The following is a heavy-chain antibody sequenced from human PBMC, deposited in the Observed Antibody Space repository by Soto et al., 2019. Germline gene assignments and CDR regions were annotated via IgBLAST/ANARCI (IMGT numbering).Heavy chain of an antibody. CDR2: ISSSGSTI. J-gene: IGHJ6*02. V-gene: IGHV3-48*03. CDR3: ARDRAYYDFWSGYWSRLGDGMDV. D-gene: IGHD3-3*01. CDR1: GFTFSSYE. Sequence: GGSLRLSCAASGFTFSSYEMNWVRQAPGKGLEWVSYISSSGSTIYYADSVKGRFTISRDNAKNSLYLQMNSLRAEDTAVYYCARDRAYYDFWSGYWSRLGDGMDVWGQGTTVTVSS.